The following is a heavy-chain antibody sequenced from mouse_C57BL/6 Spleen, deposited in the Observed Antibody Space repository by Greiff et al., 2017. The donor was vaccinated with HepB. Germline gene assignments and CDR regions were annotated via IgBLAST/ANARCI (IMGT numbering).Heavy chain of an antibody. V-gene: IGHV5-9*01. CDR1: GFTFSSYT. Sequence: EVHLVESGGGLVKPGGSLKLSCAASGFTFSSYTMSWVRQTPEKRLEWVATISGGGGNTYYPDSVKGRFTISRDNAKNTLYLQMSSLRSEDTALYYCARGENYSAMDYWGQGTSVTVSS. D-gene: IGHD2-12*01. CDR3: ARGENYSAMDY. J-gene: IGHJ4*01. CDR2: ISGGGGNT.